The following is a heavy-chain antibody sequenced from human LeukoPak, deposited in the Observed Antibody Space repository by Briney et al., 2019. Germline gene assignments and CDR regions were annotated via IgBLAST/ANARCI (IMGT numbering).Heavy chain of an antibody. V-gene: IGHV3-30*04. D-gene: IGHD1-26*01. CDR1: GFTFSTYA. CDR3: ARSIGIVGATPDY. J-gene: IGHJ4*02. CDR2: ISYDGSSK. Sequence: GGSLRLSCAASGFTFSTYAMHWVRQAPGKGLEWVAVISYDGSSKYYADSVKGRFTISRDNAKNSLYLQMNSLRAEDTAVYYCARSIGIVGATPDYWGQGTLVTVSS.